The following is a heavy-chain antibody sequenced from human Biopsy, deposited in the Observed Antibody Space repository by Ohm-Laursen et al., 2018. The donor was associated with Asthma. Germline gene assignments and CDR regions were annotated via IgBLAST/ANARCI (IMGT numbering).Heavy chain of an antibody. CDR3: AKVRSDWVITESFDY. V-gene: IGHV3-9*01. Sequence: RSLRLSCAASGFKFDEYTMHWVRQAPGKGLVWVSGISWNSATIGYADSVEGRFTISRDNAKNSVFLHMDSLRPEDTAFYYCAKVRSDWVITESFDYWGQGVLVTVSS. CDR2: ISWNSATI. J-gene: IGHJ4*02. CDR1: GFKFDEYT. D-gene: IGHD3-22*01.